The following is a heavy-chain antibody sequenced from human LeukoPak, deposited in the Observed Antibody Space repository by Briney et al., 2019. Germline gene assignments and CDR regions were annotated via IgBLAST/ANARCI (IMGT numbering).Heavy chain of an antibody. CDR2: IYYSGST. J-gene: IGHJ4*02. V-gene: IGHV4-30-4*07. CDR1: GGSISSGGYS. Sequence: PSETLSLTCAVSGGSISSGGYSWSWLRQPPGKGLEWIGYIYYSGSTFYNPSLQSRVTISVDKSKDQFSLKLSSVTAADTAVYYCALVGSSGWYEDYWGQGTLVTVSS. CDR3: ALVGSSGWYEDY. D-gene: IGHD6-19*01.